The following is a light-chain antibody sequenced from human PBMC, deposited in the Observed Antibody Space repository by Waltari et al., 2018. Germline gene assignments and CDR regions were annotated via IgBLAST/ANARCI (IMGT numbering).Light chain of an antibody. V-gene: IGLV2-23*02. CDR1: SCVVGGYNL. J-gene: IGLJ3*02. Sequence: QSALTQPASVSGSPGQSFTISCTGTSCVVGGYNLVSWYQQHPGKAPKPLIYDVSERPAGVSSRFSGSKSGNTASLTISGIQADDEADYYCCSYAGSFTWVFGGGTKVTVL. CDR2: DVS. CDR3: CSYAGSFTWV.